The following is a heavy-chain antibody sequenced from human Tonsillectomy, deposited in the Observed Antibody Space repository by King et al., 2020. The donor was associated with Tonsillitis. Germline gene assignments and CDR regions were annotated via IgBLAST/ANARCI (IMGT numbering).Heavy chain of an antibody. Sequence: VQLVQSGAEVKKPGSSVKVSCKASGGTFSNYAISWVRQAPGQGLEWMGRIIPFLGIANYAQKFQGGLTVSADKSTSTAYMELSSLRSEDTALYYCATSKSTVIADAFDIWGQGTMVTVSS. J-gene: IGHJ3*02. CDR1: GGTFSNYA. D-gene: IGHD3-16*02. CDR3: ATSKSTVIADAFDI. V-gene: IGHV1-69*04. CDR2: IIPFLGIA.